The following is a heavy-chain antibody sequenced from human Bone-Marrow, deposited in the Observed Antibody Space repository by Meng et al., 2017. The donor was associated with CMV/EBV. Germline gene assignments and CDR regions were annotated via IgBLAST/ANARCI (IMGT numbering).Heavy chain of an antibody. CDR1: FTFSDYY. D-gene: IGHD3-22*01. V-gene: IGHV3-72*01. Sequence: FTFSDYYMDLVLLAPGKGLEWVGRSRNKVRSYTTTYAASVEGRFTISRDDSKNSLYLQMNSLKTEDTAVYYCTRGGPDSSSYYFPDCWGQGTLVTVSS. J-gene: IGHJ4*02. CDR3: TRGGPDSSSYYFPDC. CDR2: SRNKVRSYTT.